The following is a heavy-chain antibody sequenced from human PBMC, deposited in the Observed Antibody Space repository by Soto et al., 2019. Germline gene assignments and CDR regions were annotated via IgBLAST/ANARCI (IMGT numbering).Heavy chain of an antibody. J-gene: IGHJ6*02. CDR1: GYIFVNYG. CDR2: ISPYTGNT. V-gene: IGHV1-18*01. CDR3: VMVDNYVTPTPQDV. Sequence: QVQLVQSGDEVKKPGASVKVSCKASGYIFVNYGIAWVRQAPRQGLEWMGWISPYTGNTHSASKGQGRLNTTTDTSTSTAYMDLGSLTSDDTAVYYCVMVDNYVTPTPQDVWGQGTTVTVSS. D-gene: IGHD3-16*01.